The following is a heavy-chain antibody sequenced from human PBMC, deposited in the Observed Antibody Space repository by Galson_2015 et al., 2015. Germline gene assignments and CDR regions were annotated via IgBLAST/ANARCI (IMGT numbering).Heavy chain of an antibody. V-gene: IGHV1-18*01. CDR2: INAYNGKT. J-gene: IGHJ4*02. D-gene: IGHD3-3*01. Sequence: SVKVSCKASGYTFTSYSISWVRQAPGQGLGLEWMGWINAYNGKTNYAQNLQGRVTMTTDTSTSTAYMGLRSLRSGDTAIYYCARDLTIFGVLISDYWGQGTLVTVSS. CDR1: GYTFTSYS. CDR3: ARDLTIFGVLISDY.